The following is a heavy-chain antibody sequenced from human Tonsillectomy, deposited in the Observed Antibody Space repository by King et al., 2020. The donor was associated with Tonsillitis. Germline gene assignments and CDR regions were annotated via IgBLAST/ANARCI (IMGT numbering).Heavy chain of an antibody. CDR1: GGSISSSDHY. V-gene: IGHV4-39*01. J-gene: IGHJ4*02. D-gene: IGHD1-26*01. CDR2: MYYSGSI. Sequence: QLQESGPGVVKPSETLSLTCTVSGGSISSSDHYWAWIRQPPGKGLEWIGYMYYSGSIFYNPSLKSRITISGGTSENRFSLKLSFVTAADTAVYFCARYVIGSFDYWGQGALVTVSS. CDR3: ARYVIGSFDY.